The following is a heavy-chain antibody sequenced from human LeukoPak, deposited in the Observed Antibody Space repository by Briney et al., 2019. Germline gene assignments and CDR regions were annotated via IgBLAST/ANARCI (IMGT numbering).Heavy chain of an antibody. J-gene: IGHJ3*02. Sequence: GTSLRLSCAASGFTFSSYEMNWVRQAPGKGLEWVSYISSSGSTIYYADSVKGRFTISRDNAKNSLHLQMNSLRADDTALYYCARGGAGDVFDIWGQGTMVTVSS. CDR3: ARGGAGDVFDI. CDR1: GFTFSSYE. CDR2: ISSSGSTI. V-gene: IGHV3-48*03.